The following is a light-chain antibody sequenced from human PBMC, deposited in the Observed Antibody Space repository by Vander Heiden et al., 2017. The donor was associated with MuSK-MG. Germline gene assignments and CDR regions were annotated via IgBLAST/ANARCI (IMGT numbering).Light chain of an antibody. CDR1: QDITNY. CDR3: QQDDNLPLT. CDR2: DAS. J-gene: IGKJ4*01. V-gene: IGKV1-33*01. Sequence: EIQMTQSPSSLSASVGDRVTITCQASQDITNYLNWYQQKPGKAPKLLIYDASNFETGVPSRFSGSGSGTDFSFTISSLQPEDIATYYCQQDDNLPLTFGGGTKVEIK.